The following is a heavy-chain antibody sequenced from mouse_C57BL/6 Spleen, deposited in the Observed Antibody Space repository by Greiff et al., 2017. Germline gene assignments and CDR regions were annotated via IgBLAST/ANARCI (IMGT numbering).Heavy chain of an antibody. CDR1: GYSFTGYY. CDR3: AREEVNYDYDDWFAY. J-gene: IGHJ3*01. CDR2: IYPYNGVS. D-gene: IGHD2-4*01. Sequence: EVQLQQSGPELVKPGASVKISCKASGYSFTGYYMHWVKQSHGNILDWIGYIYPYNGVSSYNQKFKGKATLTVDKSSSTAYMELRSLTSADSAVYYCAREEVNYDYDDWFAYWGQGTLVTVSA. V-gene: IGHV1-31*01.